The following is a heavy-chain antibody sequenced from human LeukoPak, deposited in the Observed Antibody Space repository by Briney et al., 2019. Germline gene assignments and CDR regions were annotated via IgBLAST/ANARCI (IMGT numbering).Heavy chain of an antibody. V-gene: IGHV4-34*01. J-gene: IGHJ4*02. CDR3: ARIPRWYFDY. D-gene: IGHD6-13*01. Sequence: PSETLSLTCAVYGGSFSGYYWSWIRQPPGKGLEWIGEINHSGSTNYNPSLKSRVTISVDTSKNQFSLKLSSVTAADTAVYYCARIPRWYFDYWGQGTLVTVSS. CDR2: INHSGST. CDR1: GGSFSGYY.